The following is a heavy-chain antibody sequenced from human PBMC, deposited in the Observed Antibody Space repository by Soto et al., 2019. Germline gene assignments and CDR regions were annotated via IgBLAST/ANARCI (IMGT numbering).Heavy chain of an antibody. CDR2: IYYSGST. CDR1: VVSISSGDYY. Sequence: SETLSLTCTFSVVSISSGDYYCSWIGQPPGKGLEWIGYIYYSGSTYYNPSLKSRVTISVDTSKNQFSLKLSSVTAADTAVYYCASGGGYYDFWSGYSNYGMDVWGQGTTVTVSS. D-gene: IGHD3-3*01. CDR3: ASGGGYYDFWSGYSNYGMDV. V-gene: IGHV4-30-4*01. J-gene: IGHJ6*01.